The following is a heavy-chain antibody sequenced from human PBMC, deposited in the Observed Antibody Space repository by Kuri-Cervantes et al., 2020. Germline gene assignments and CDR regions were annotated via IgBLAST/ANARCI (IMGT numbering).Heavy chain of an antibody. CDR3: VKSGRAEAGGGNYFYYGMDV. CDR2: INPNSGGT. Sequence: ASVKVSCKASGYTFTGYYMHWVRQAPGQELEWMGWINPNSGGTNYAQKFQGWVTMTRDTSISTAYMELSSLRSEDTAVYYCVKSGRAEAGGGNYFYYGMDVWGQGTTVTVSS. J-gene: IGHJ6*02. CDR1: GYTFTGYY. V-gene: IGHV1-2*04. D-gene: IGHD6-19*01.